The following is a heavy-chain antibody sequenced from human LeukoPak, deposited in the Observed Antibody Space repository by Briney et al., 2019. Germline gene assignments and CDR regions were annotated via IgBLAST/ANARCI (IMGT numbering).Heavy chain of an antibody. Sequence: GGSLRLSCAPSGFTFSSYGMHWVRQAPGKGLEWVAFISYDGSNKYYADSVKGRFTISRDNSKNTLYLQMNSLRAEDTAVYYCARVRKQWLVLYYFDYWGQGTLVTVSS. CDR2: ISYDGSNK. V-gene: IGHV3-30*03. CDR3: ARVRKQWLVLYYFDY. D-gene: IGHD6-19*01. J-gene: IGHJ4*02. CDR1: GFTFSSYG.